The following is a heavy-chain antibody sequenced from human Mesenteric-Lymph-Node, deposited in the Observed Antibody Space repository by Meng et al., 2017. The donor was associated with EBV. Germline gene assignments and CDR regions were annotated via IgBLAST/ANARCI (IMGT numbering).Heavy chain of an antibody. CDR3: ARGHWGLDV. J-gene: IGHJ6*02. CDR1: GFTFSIHY. D-gene: IGHD1-1*01. CDR2: ISNTGTTI. V-gene: IGHV3-11*01. Sequence: QVQLVESGGGLVKPGGSLILSCTASGFTFSIHYMTWIRQAPGKGLEWVSYISNTGTTIYYADSMKGRFTVSRDDAKNTLYLQMNSLRAEDTAVYFCARGHWGLDVWGQGTMVTVSS.